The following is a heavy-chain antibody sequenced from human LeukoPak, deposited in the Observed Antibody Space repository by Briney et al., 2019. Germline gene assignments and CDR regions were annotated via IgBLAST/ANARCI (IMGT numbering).Heavy chain of an antibody. CDR1: GFTFTNYV. Sequence: PGGSLRLSCAASGFTFTNYVMTWVREAPGKGVEWLSGISVSGADTYYADSVKGRFTISRDNSKNTVSLRLNSLRAEDSAIYYCASRKEYSTSSVFYWGQGTLVTVSS. D-gene: IGHD6-6*01. V-gene: IGHV3-23*01. CDR2: ISVSGADT. CDR3: ASRKEYSTSSVFY. J-gene: IGHJ4*02.